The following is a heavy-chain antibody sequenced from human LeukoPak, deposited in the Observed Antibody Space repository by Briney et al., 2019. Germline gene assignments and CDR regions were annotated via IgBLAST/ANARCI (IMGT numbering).Heavy chain of an antibody. CDR3: ARDRYYYGSGSYLWSYGMDV. J-gene: IGHJ6*02. D-gene: IGHD3-10*01. CDR1: GFTFSSYS. Sequence: GGPLRLSCAATGFTFSSYSMNWVRQAPGKGLEWVSSISSSSSYIYYADSVKGRFTISRDNAKNSLYLQMNSLRAEDTAVYYCARDRYYYGSGSYLWSYGMDVWGQGTTVTVSS. CDR2: ISSSSSYI. V-gene: IGHV3-21*01.